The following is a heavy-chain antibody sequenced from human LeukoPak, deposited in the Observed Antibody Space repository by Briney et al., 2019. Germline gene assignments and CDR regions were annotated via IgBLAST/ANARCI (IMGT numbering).Heavy chain of an antibody. V-gene: IGHV3-33*01. D-gene: IGHD4-17*01. J-gene: IGHJ4*02. Sequence: GGSLRLLCEVPGLTLYTHCCLGLGQAPGKGLEWVAVNCHDGSKRYYGDSVKGGFTISRDNSKITLYLQIKSLRGEDTAQYYCARNTPPQMYDHGWYPLYYWGQGTLVTVSS. CDR3: ARNTPPQMYDHGWYPLYY. CDR2: NCHDGSKR. CDR1: GLTLYTHC.